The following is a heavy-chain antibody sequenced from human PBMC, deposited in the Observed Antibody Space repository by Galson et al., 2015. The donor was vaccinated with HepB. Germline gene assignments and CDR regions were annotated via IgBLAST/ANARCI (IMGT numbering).Heavy chain of an antibody. CDR3: ALGSFDYVWETPKYFDY. D-gene: IGHD3-16*01. V-gene: IGHV1-69*13. J-gene: IGHJ4*02. Sequence: SVKVSCKASGGTFSSFSSYAITWVRQAPGQGLEWMGGIIPVFGTANYAQKFQGRVTITADESTSTAYMDLSSLTTEDTAMYYCALGSFDYVWETPKYFDYWGQGTLVTVSS. CDR1: GGTFSSFSSYA. CDR2: IIPVFGTA.